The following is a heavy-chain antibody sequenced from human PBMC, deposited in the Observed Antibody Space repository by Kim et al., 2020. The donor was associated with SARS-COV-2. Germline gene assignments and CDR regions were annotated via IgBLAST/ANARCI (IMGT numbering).Heavy chain of an antibody. CDR3: ARGRYFYGSGSQVDY. V-gene: IGHV3-7*01. Sequence: GGSLRLSCAASGFTFSNYWMSWVRQAPGKGLEWVANIKQDGGEKKYVDSVKGRFNISRDNSKNSLYLQMNTLRAGDTAVYYCARGRYFYGSGSQVDYWGQGTLVTVSS. J-gene: IGHJ4*02. D-gene: IGHD3-10*01. CDR2: IKQDGGEK. CDR1: GFTFSNYW.